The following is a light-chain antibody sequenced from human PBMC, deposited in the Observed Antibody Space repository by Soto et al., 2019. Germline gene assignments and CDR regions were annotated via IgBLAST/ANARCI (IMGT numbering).Light chain of an antibody. CDR2: GAS. Sequence: ETVLTQSPGTQSLSPGERAILSCRASQSVSSTYLAWYQQKPGQAPRLLIYGASSRATGIPDRFSGSGSGTDFTLTISRLEPEDFAVYYCQQCGSSPITFGQGTRLEIK. J-gene: IGKJ5*01. V-gene: IGKV3-20*01. CDR1: QSVSSTY. CDR3: QQCGSSPIT.